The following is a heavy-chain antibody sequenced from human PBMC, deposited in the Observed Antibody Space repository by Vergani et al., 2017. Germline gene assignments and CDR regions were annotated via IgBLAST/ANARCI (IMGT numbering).Heavy chain of an antibody. CDR2: INHSGST. CDR1: GGSFSGYY. J-gene: IGHJ6*03. CDR3: TSGNYYYYMDV. V-gene: IGHV4-34*01. Sequence: QVQLQQWGAGLLKPSETLSLTCAVYGGSFSGYYWSWIRQPPGKGLEWIGEINHSGSTNYNPSLKSRVTISVDTSKNQFSLKLSSVTAAATAVYYCTSGNYYYYMDVGGKGTTVTVSS. D-gene: IGHD3-10*01.